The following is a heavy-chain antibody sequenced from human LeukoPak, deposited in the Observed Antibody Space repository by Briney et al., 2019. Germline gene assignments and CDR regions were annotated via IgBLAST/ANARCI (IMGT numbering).Heavy chain of an antibody. CDR2: ISKTGTSV. CDR3: VAGVALDY. D-gene: IGHD3-3*01. J-gene: IGHJ4*02. V-gene: IGHV3-11*01. Sequence: GGSLRLSCITSGLNFSVYYMTWIRQAPGNGLGAPGNGLEWLSHISKTGTSVYYADSVRGRFTISRDNVKNSLYLHMNNLRAEDTAVYYCVAGVALDYWGQGALVTVSS. CDR1: GLNFSVYY.